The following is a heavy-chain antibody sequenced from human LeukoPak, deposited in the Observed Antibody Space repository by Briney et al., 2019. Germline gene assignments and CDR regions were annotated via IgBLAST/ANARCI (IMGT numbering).Heavy chain of an antibody. V-gene: IGHV4-34*01. CDR1: GGSLSGYY. CDR2: INHSGST. J-gene: IGHJ5*02. CDR3: ARGIGIAAAGCWFDP. Sequence: SETLSLTCAVYGGSLSGYYWSWIRQPPGKGLEWIGEINHSGSTNYNPSLKSRVTISVDTSKNQFSLKLSSVTAADTAVYYCARGIGIAAAGCWFDPWGQGTLVTVSS. D-gene: IGHD6-13*01.